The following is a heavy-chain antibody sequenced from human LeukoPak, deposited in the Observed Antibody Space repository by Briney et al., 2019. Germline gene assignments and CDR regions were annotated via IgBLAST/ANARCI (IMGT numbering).Heavy chain of an antibody. CDR3: AREMATIPYYYFDY. CDR1: GYTFTSYG. D-gene: IGHD5-24*01. V-gene: IGHV1-18*01. CDR2: ISAYNGNT. J-gene: IGHJ4*02. Sequence: GASVKVSCKASGYTFTSYGISWVRQAPGQGLEWMGWISAYNGNTNYAQKLQGRVTMTTDTSTSTAYMELRSLRSDDTAVYYCAREMATIPYYYFDYWGQGTLVTVSS.